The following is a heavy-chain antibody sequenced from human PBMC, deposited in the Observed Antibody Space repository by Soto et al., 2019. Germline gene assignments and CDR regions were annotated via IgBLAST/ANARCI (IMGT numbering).Heavy chain of an antibody. CDR2: LYSGGST. J-gene: IGHJ3*02. D-gene: IGHD1-20*01. Sequence: QLVESGGGLIQPGGSLRLSCVVSGFTVSGNYMTWVRQAPGKGLEWVSVLYSGGSTYYADSVKGRFTISRDDSKNTLYLQMSNLRAEDTAVYYCARGAYNRAYAMWGQGTVVTVSS. CDR3: ARGAYNRAYAM. V-gene: IGHV3-53*01. CDR1: GFTVSGNY.